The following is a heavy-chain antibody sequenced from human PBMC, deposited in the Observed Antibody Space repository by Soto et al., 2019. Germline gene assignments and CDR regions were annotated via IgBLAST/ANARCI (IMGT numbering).Heavy chain of an antibody. CDR2: ISYDGSNK. V-gene: IGHV3-30*18. J-gene: IGHJ4*02. D-gene: IGHD6-6*01. CDR3: AKSKYSSSSQVDY. Sequence: QSGGSLRLSCAASGFTFSSYGMHWVRQAPGKGLEWVAVISYDGSNKYYADSVKGRFTISRDNSKNTLYLQMNSLRAEDTAVYYCAKSKYSSSSQVDYWGQGTLVTVSS. CDR1: GFTFSSYG.